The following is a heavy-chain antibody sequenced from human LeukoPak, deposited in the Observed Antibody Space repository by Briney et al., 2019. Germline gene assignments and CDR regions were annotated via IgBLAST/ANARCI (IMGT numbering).Heavy chain of an antibody. CDR1: GFTVSSYW. J-gene: IGHJ4*02. D-gene: IGHD6-13*01. CDR2: IKQDGSER. Sequence: GGSLRLSSAGSGFTVSSYWMSWVRQAPGKGLEWVANIKQDGSERYYVDSVKGRFTISRDNAKGSVYLQMNSLRAEDTAMYFCATRLYSSSNYYFDYWGQGTLVTVSS. CDR3: ATRLYSSSNYYFDY. V-gene: IGHV3-7*03.